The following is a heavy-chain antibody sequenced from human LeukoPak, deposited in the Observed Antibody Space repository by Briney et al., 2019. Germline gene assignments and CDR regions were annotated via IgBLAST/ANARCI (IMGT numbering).Heavy chain of an antibody. CDR1: GGTFSSYA. CDR2: MNPNSGNT. V-gene: IGHV1-8*02. Sequence: ASVKVSCKASGGTFSSYAINWVRQATGQGLEWMGWMNPNSGNTGYAQKFRGRVTMTRNTSISTAYMELSSLRSEDTAVYYCARVGQRGADGFDPWGQGTLVTVSS. D-gene: IGHD6-25*01. J-gene: IGHJ5*02. CDR3: ARVGQRGADGFDP.